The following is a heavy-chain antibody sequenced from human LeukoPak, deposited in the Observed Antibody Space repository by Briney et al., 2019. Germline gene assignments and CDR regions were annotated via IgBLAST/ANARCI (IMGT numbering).Heavy chain of an antibody. J-gene: IGHJ6*03. V-gene: IGHV3-20*04. CDR3: ARDVRYYDSSGYPSRYMDV. Sequence: GGSLRLSCAASGFTFDDYGMSWVRQGPGKGLEWVSAINWNGDSTGYADSVRGRFTISRDNAKNSLYLQMNSLRAEDTAVYYCARDVRYYDSSGYPSRYMDVWGKGTTVTVSS. CDR1: GFTFDDYG. CDR2: INWNGDST. D-gene: IGHD3-22*01.